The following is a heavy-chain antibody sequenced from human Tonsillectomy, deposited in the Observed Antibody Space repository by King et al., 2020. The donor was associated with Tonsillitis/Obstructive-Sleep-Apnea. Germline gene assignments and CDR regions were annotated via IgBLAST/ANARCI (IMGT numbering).Heavy chain of an antibody. Sequence: TLKESGPTLVKPTQTLTLTCTFSGFSLSTSGVGVGWIRQPPGKALEWLALIYWDDDKRYSPSLNSKLNITKETSKNQVVLTMTNMDPVYTSTYYCAHIQLRNSPHWWFYPWGQGTLVTVSS. V-gene: IGHV2-5*02. CDR3: AHIQLRNSPHWWFYP. D-gene: IGHD2-15*01. CDR2: IYWDDDK. CDR1: GFSLSTSGVG. J-gene: IGHJ5*02.